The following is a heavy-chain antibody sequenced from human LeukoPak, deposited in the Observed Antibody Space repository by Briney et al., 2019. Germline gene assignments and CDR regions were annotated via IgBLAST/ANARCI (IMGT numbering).Heavy chain of an antibody. Sequence: GGSLRLSCVVSGFSFSSYWMNWVRQAPGKGLEWVANIKQDGSEKYYVDSVKGRFTISRDNAKNSLYLQMNNLRAEDTAVYYCARSVYSYGPNYYYMDVWGKGTTVTVSS. V-gene: IGHV3-7*01. CDR3: ARSVYSYGPNYYYMDV. CDR1: GFSFSSYW. D-gene: IGHD5-18*01. J-gene: IGHJ6*03. CDR2: IKQDGSEK.